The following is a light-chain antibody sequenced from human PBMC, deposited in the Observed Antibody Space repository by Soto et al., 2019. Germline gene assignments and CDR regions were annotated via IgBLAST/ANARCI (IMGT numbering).Light chain of an antibody. CDR3: QQYNSYSYT. CDR2: KAS. CDR1: QSSSTG. V-gene: IGKV1-5*03. J-gene: IGKJ2*01. Sequence: IQMTHSPSTLSASVGDRVTITCRASQSSSTGLAWYQQKPGKAPKLLIDKASSLESGVPSRFSGSGSGTEFTLTSRSLQPDDFASYYCQQYNSYSYTFGQGTKLEIK.